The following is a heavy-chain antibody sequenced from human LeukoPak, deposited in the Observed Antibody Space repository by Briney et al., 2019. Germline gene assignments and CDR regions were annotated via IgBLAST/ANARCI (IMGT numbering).Heavy chain of an antibody. J-gene: IGHJ4*02. D-gene: IGHD3-10*01. CDR1: GYTFTGYY. CDR3: ARDYYGSGSYYNQYDY. CDR2: INPNSGGT. Sequence: VASVKVSCKASGYTFTGYYMHWVRQAPGQGLEWMGWINPNSGGTNYAQKFQGRVTMTRDTSISTAYMELSRLRSDDTAVYYCARDYYGSGSYYNQYDYWGQGTLVTVSS. V-gene: IGHV1-2*02.